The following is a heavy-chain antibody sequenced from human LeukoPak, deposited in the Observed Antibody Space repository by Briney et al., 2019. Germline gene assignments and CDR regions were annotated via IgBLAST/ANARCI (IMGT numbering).Heavy chain of an antibody. CDR1: GGSISSYY. CDR2: IYYSGST. CDR3: ARDYSTGMDV. Sequence: PSETLSLTCTVSGGSISSYYWSWIRQPAGKGLEWIGYIYYSGSTNYNPSLKSRVTISVDTSKNQFSLKLSSVTAADTAVYYCARDYSTGMDVWGQGTTVTVSS. D-gene: IGHD6-13*01. J-gene: IGHJ6*02. V-gene: IGHV4-59*01.